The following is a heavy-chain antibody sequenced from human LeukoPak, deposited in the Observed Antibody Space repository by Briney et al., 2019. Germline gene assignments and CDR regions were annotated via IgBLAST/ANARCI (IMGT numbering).Heavy chain of an antibody. Sequence: ASVKVSCKVSGYTLTELSMHWVRQAPGKGLEWMGGFDPEDGETIYAQKFQGRVTMTEDTSTDTAYMELSSLRSEDTAVYYCARVVGETRTTSWFDPWGQGTLVTVSS. D-gene: IGHD4-17*01. CDR2: FDPEDGET. J-gene: IGHJ5*02. CDR1: GYTLTELS. CDR3: ARVVGETRTTSWFDP. V-gene: IGHV1-24*01.